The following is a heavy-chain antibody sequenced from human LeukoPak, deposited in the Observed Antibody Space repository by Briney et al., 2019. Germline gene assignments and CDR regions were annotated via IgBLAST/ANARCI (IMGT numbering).Heavy chain of an antibody. D-gene: IGHD4-23*01. J-gene: IGHJ3*02. V-gene: IGHV4-4*07. CDR3: ATLMVVTPSDAFDI. CDR1: GGSISSYY. Sequence: SETLSLTCTVSGGSISSYYWSSIRQPAGKGLEWIGRIYTSGSTNYNPSLKSRVTMSVDTSKNQFSLKLSSVTAADTAVYYCATLMVVTPSDAFDIWGQGTMVTVSS. CDR2: IYTSGST.